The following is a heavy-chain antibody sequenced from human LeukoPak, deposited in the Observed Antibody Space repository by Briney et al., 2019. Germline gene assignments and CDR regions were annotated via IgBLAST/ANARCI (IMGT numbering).Heavy chain of an antibody. Sequence: PETLSLTCSVSGGSIRSYYCSWIPQPAGHQLEWIGRIYTSGSTNYNPSLKGRVTISVATSKNQFSLKLSSVTAADTAVYYCARTWGGWRQSNAFDIWSQGTMATVSA. D-gene: IGHD5-24*01. CDR2: IYTSGST. CDR1: GGSIRSYY. J-gene: IGHJ3*02. V-gene: IGHV4-4*07. CDR3: ARTWGGWRQSNAFDI.